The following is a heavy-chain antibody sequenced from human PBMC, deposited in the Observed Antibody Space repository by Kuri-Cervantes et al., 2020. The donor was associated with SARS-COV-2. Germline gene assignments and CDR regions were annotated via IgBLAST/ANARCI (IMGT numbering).Heavy chain of an antibody. CDR2: ISGSGLTT. V-gene: IGHV3-23*01. Sequence: GESLKISCAASGFTFDSYAMSWVRQAPGKGLEWVSTISGSGLTTYYADSVKGQFTVSRDNSHNTLYLQMNSLRAEDTAVYYCARGRGYCSGGSCSEFWGQGTLVTVSS. CDR3: ARGRGYCSGGSCSEF. J-gene: IGHJ4*02. D-gene: IGHD2-15*01. CDR1: GFTFDSYA.